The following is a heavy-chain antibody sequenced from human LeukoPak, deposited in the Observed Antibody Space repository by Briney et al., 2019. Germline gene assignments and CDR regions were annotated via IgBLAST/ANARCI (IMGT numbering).Heavy chain of an antibody. Sequence: GWSLRLSCAASGFTFSSYAMSWVRQAPGKGLEWVSSISGNSGRTYYADSVKGRFSISRDNSNNTLYLQMNSLRAEDAAVYYCAKSTSSWERVDYWGQGTLVTVSS. CDR1: GFTFSSYA. D-gene: IGHD6-13*01. V-gene: IGHV3-23*01. CDR3: AKSTSSWERVDY. J-gene: IGHJ4*02. CDR2: ISGNSGRT.